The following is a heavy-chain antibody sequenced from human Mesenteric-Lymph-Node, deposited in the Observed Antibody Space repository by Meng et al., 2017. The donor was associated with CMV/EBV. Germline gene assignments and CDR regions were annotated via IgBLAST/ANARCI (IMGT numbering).Heavy chain of an antibody. CDR1: GFTLSNYE. CDR2: ISSGGSTI. J-gene: IGHJ4*02. Sequence: GGSLRLSCAASGFTLSNYEMNWVRQAPGKGLEWVSYISSGGSTIYYADSVQGRITISRDNAKNSLYLQMNSLRAEDTAVYYCARDRRDGYNDGYFDYWGQGTLVTVSS. V-gene: IGHV3-48*03. D-gene: IGHD5-24*01. CDR3: ARDRRDGYNDGYFDY.